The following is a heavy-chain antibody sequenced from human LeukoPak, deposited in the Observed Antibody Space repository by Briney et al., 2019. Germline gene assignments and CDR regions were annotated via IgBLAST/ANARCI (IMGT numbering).Heavy chain of an antibody. J-gene: IGHJ5*02. CDR2: ISSSTSTI. D-gene: IGHD2-15*01. CDR1: GFTFSSYG. Sequence: GGSLRLSCTASGFTFSSYGMNWVRQAPGKGLEWVSYISSSTSTIYYADSAKGRFTISRDNAKNSLYLQMNSLRAEDTAVYYCARGVVVLAATPPWFDPWGQGTLVTVFS. CDR3: ARGVVVLAATPPWFDP. V-gene: IGHV3-48*01.